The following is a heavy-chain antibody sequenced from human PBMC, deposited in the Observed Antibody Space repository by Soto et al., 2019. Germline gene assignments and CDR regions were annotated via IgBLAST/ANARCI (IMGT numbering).Heavy chain of an antibody. D-gene: IGHD3-3*01. J-gene: IGHJ4*02. Sequence: QVQLAQSGAEVKKPGSSVKVSCKASGGTFNIYAISWVRQAPGQGLEWMAGIIPVFGTPSFAQKFRGRVTITADESTDTAYMELSSLGSEDTAFYYCARGPYYHFWKGFSYFDDWGQETLVIVSS. V-gene: IGHV1-69*01. CDR3: ARGPYYHFWKGFSYFDD. CDR2: IIPVFGTP. CDR1: GGTFNIYA.